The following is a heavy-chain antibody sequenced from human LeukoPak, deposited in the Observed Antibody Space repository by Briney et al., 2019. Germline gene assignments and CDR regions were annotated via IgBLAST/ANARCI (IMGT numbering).Heavy chain of an antibody. CDR2: ISAYNGNT. CDR3: ARDYDFWSGSIYNNSFDP. D-gene: IGHD3-3*01. V-gene: IGHV1-18*01. CDR1: GYTFTSYG. Sequence: ASVKVSCKASGYTFTSYGISWVRQAPGQGLEWMGWISAYNGNTNYAQKLQGRVTMTTDTSTSTAYMELRSLRSDDTAVYYCARDYDFWSGSIYNNSFDPWGQGTLVTVSS. J-gene: IGHJ5*02.